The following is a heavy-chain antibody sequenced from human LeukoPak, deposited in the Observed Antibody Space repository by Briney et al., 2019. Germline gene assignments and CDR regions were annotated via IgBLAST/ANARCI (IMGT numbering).Heavy chain of an antibody. Sequence: GESLKISCKGSGYSFTSYWIVWVRQMPGKGLEWMGIIYPGDSDTRYSPSFQGHVTISADKSISTAYLQWSSLKASDTAMYYCARQRSGSYFPDLYDYWGQGTLVTVSS. CDR3: ARQRSGSYFPDLYDY. CDR2: IYPGDSDT. CDR1: GYSFTSYW. J-gene: IGHJ4*02. D-gene: IGHD1-26*01. V-gene: IGHV5-51*01.